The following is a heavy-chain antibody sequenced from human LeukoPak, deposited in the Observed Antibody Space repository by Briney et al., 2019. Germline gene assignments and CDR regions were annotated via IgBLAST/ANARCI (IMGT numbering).Heavy chain of an antibody. CDR3: ARDMYYYDGDSYSYGMDV. CDR2: TYYRSKWYN. V-gene: IGHV6-1*01. D-gene: IGHD3-22*01. J-gene: IGHJ6*02. Sequence: SQTLSLTCAISGDSVSSNTAVWNWIRQSPSRGLVWLGRTYYRSKWYNDYALSVKSRITINPDTSKNQFSLQLNSVTPEDTALYYCARDMYYYDGDSYSYGMDVWGQGTTVTVSS. CDR1: GDSVSSNTAV.